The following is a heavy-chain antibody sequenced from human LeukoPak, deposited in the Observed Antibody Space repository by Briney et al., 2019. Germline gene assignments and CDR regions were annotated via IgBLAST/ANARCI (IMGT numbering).Heavy chain of an antibody. V-gene: IGHV3-43*02. CDR2: ISGDGTFT. CDR3: VKDKFCPECVFDI. CDR1: GFKFDGYA. Sequence: GGSLRLSCVASGFKFDGYAMHWVRQAPGKGLEWVSLISGDGTFTYYADSVKGRFTISRDNSKNSLYLQMNSLRAEDTALYYCVKDKFCPECVFDIWGQGTRVTASS. D-gene: IGHD3-3*01. J-gene: IGHJ3*02.